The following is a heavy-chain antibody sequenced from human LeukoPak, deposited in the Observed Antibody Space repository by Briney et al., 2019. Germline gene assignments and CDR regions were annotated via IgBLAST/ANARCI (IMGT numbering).Heavy chain of an antibody. CDR2: IYYTGIT. CDR3: ARERDYYDSSGDNWFDP. V-gene: IGHV4-39*02. CDR1: GGSISSSIYN. Sequence: SETLSLTCTLSGGSISSSIYNWGWVRQSPGKGLEWLGSIYYTGITNYNPSLKSRVTISVDTSKNQFSLRLSSVTAADTSVYYCARERDYYDSSGDNWFDPWGQGTLVTVSS. D-gene: IGHD3-22*01. J-gene: IGHJ5*02.